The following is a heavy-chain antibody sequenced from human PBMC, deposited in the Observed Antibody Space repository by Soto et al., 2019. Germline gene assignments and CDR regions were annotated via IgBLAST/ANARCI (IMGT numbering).Heavy chain of an antibody. V-gene: IGHV3-11*06. CDR3: AXXXXXXXXXXSGVCEPSDY. J-gene: IGHJ4*02. Sequence: QVQLVESGGGLVKPGGSLRLSCAASRFTFSDYYMSWIRQPPGKGLEWVSYISGDGSNTDYADSVKGRFTISRDNTKNSLHLQVNSLRAEDTAVYYCAXXXXXXXXXXSGVCEPSDYWGQGTL. CDR2: ISGDGSNT. CDR1: RFTFSDYY. D-gene: IGHD2-8*01.